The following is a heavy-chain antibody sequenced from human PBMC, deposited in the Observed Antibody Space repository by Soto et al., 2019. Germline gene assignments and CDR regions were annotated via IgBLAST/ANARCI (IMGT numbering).Heavy chain of an antibody. CDR3: ASGLGVVPAAVKYFDY. Sequence: QVQLQESGPGLVKPSQTLSLTCTVSGGSISSGGYYWSWIRQHPGKGLEWIGYIYYSGSTYYNPSHKSRITISVDTSKNQFSLKLSSVTAADTAVYYCASGLGVVPAAVKYFDYWGQGTLVTVSS. CDR1: GGSISSGGYY. D-gene: IGHD2-2*01. CDR2: IYYSGST. V-gene: IGHV4-31*03. J-gene: IGHJ4*02.